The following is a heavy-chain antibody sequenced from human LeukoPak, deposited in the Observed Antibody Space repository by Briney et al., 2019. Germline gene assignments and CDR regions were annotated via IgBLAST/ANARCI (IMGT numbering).Heavy chain of an antibody. CDR2: IRGGGGST. CDR3: AKSFPPDSSGYWPYYFDY. J-gene: IGHJ4*02. Sequence: GGSLRLSCAASGFTFSSYAMTWVRQAPGKGLEWVSAIRGGGGSTTYADSVKGRFSISRDNSNNTLYLQMNSLRAEDTAVYYCAKSFPPDSSGYWPYYFDYWGQGTLVTVSS. D-gene: IGHD3-22*01. V-gene: IGHV3-23*01. CDR1: GFTFSSYA.